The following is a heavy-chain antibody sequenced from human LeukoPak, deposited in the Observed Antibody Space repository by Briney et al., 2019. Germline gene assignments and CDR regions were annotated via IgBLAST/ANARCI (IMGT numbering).Heavy chain of an antibody. D-gene: IGHD2/OR15-2a*01. J-gene: IGHJ4*02. CDR1: GGSISRYY. CDR2: VYYSGDR. V-gene: IGHV4-59*08. Sequence: SETLSLTCTVSGGSISRYYGSWIRQPPGKGLEWIGYVYYSGDRNYNPSLKSRVSMSLGTSKNQVSLRLSSVTAADTAVYYCARHPFSTPFDYWGRGTLVTVSS. CDR3: ARHPFSTPFDY.